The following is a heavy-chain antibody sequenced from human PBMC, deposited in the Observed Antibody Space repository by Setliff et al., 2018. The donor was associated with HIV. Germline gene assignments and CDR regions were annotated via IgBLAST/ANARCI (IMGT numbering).Heavy chain of an antibody. J-gene: IGHJ4*02. D-gene: IGHD3-22*01. CDR3: SGWKGDYYDSSGVNGY. Sequence: GGSLRLSCAASGFTFSVSALHWVRQAPGKGLEWVGRIKSKTNNYATEYAASVKGRFTISRDDSKNTAYLQMNSLKTEDTAVYYCSGWKGDYYDSSGVNGYWGQGTLVTVSS. CDR2: IKSKTNNYAT. V-gene: IGHV3-73*01. CDR1: GFTFSVSA.